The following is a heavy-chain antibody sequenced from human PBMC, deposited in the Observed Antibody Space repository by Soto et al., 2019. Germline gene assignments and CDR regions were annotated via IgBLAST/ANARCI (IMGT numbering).Heavy chain of an antibody. Sequence: QVHLVQSGAEVKKPGASVKVSCKASGYTFTSYDINWVRQVAGQGLEWMGWMNPNSGDTAYAQEFQGRVTMSRNTSISIAYTELGSLRPADTAVDYCARGLKMLRVFGLKTYYYYYMDVWGKGTTVTLSS. D-gene: IGHD3-10*01. V-gene: IGHV1-8*01. CDR1: GYTFTSYD. J-gene: IGHJ6*03. CDR3: ARGLKMLRVFGLKTYYYYYMDV. CDR2: MNPNSGDT.